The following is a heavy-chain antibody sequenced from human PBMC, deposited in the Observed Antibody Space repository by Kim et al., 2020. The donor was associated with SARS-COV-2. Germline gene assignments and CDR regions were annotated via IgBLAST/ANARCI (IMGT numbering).Heavy chain of an antibody. CDR2: IYYSGST. CDR3: ARAGESGWFRVISGMDV. V-gene: IGHV4-59*13. Sequence: SETLSLTCTVSGGSISSYYWSWIRQPPGKGLEWIGYIYYSGSTNYNPSLKSRVTISVDTSKNQFSLKLSSVTAADTAVYYCARAGESGWFRVISGMDVWGQGPTVTVSS. J-gene: IGHJ6*02. CDR1: GGSISSYY. D-gene: IGHD3-10*01.